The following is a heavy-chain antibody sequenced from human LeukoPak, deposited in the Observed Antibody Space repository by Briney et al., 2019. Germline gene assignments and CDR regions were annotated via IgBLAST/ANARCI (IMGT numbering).Heavy chain of an antibody. CDR2: ISGGGGST. V-gene: IGHV3-23*01. CDR1: GFTVITSF. J-gene: IGHJ4*02. D-gene: IGHD6-13*01. Sequence: GGSLRLSCAASGFTVITSFMSWVRQAPGKGPEWVSVISGGGGSTYYADSVKGRFTISRDNSKNTLYLQMNSLRAEDTAVYYCAKAPGIAAAGPFDYWGQGTLVTVSS. CDR3: AKAPGIAAAGPFDY.